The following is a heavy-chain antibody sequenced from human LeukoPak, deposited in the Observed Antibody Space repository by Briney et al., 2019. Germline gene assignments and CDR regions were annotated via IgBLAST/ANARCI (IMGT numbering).Heavy chain of an antibody. J-gene: IGHJ4*02. CDR3: VKDAQGGYDSSGYPDYFDY. Sequence: GGSLRLSCTASGFSLSAHPMSWVRQGPGKSLEWVSVISGSGQTTYYADSVKGRFTISRDNSKNTLYLQMNSLRAEDTAVYYCVKDAQGGYDSSGYPDYFDYWGQGTLVTVSS. CDR1: GFSLSAHP. D-gene: IGHD3-22*01. CDR2: ISGSGQTT. V-gene: IGHV3-23*01.